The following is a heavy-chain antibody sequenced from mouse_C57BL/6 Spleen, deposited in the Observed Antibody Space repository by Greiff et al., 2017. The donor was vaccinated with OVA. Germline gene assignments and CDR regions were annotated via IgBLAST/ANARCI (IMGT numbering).Heavy chain of an antibody. CDR2: IYPGNGDT. CDR1: GYTFTSYN. V-gene: IGHV1-12*01. D-gene: IGHD1-1*01. CDR3: ARNYYGSSSLGYFDY. Sequence: VQLQQSGAELVRPGASVKMSCKASGYTFTSYNMHWVKQTPRQGLEWIGAIYPGNGDTSYNQKFKGKATLTVDKSSSTAYMQLSSLTSEDSAVYFCARNYYGSSSLGYFDYWGQGTTLTVSS. J-gene: IGHJ2*01.